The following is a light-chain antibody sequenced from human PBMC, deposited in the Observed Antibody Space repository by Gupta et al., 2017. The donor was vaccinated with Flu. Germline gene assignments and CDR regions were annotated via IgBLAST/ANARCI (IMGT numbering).Light chain of an antibody. CDR3: QQSNNSPWK. CDR2: GAS. V-gene: IGKV3-20*01. J-gene: IGKJ1*01. Sequence: ATLPCCPWKRPTLSCRASQTVTSDCLAWLQQKPGQAPTLLIYGASSMATGIPDSFSGCGSGTDFTLTFSRLEPEDFAVHYCQQSNNSPWKFGQGTKVELK. CDR1: QTVTSDC.